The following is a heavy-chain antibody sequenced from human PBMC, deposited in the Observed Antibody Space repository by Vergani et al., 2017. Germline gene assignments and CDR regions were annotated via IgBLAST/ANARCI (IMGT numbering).Heavy chain of an antibody. Sequence: EVQLLESGGGLVQPGGSLRLSCAASGFTFSSYSMNWVRQAPGKGLEWVSSISSSSSYIYYADSVKGRFTISRDNAKNSLYLQMNSLRAEDTAVYYCASITGIQLWYSDYWGQGTLVTVSS. CDR1: GFTFSSYS. J-gene: IGHJ4*02. V-gene: IGHV3-21*01. CDR2: ISSSSSYI. D-gene: IGHD5-18*01. CDR3: ASITGIQLWYSDY.